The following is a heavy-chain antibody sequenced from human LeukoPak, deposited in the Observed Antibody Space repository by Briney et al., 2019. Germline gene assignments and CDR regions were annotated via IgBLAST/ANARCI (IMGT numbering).Heavy chain of an antibody. CDR2: ISGSGGST. Sequence: GGSLRLPCAASGFTFSSYGMSWVRQAPGKGLEWVSGISGSGGSTFYADSVKGRFTISRDNSKNTLYLQMSSLRAEDTAVYYCAKDRNGDFAYYFDFWGQGTLVTVSS. J-gene: IGHJ4*02. V-gene: IGHV3-23*01. CDR1: GFTFSSYG. D-gene: IGHD4-17*01. CDR3: AKDRNGDFAYYFDF.